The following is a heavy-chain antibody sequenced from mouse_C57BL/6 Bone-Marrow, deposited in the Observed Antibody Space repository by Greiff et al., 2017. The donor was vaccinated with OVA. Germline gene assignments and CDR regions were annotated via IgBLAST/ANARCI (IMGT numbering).Heavy chain of an antibody. D-gene: IGHD2-5*01. CDR2: IWSGGST. Sequence: QVQLQQSGPGLVQPSQSLSITCTVSGFSLTSYGVHWVRQSPGKGLEWLGVIWSGGSTDYNAAFISRLSISKDNSKSQVVFKMNSLQADDTAIYYCARRGDSNYVWFAYWGQGTLVTVSA. CDR1: GFSLTSYG. V-gene: IGHV2-2*01. CDR3: ARRGDSNYVWFAY. J-gene: IGHJ3*01.